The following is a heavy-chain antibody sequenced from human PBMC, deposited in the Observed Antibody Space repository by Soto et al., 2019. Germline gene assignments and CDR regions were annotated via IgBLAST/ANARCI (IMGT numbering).Heavy chain of an antibody. Sequence: QVQLVQSGAELKKPGASVKVSCKASGYTFSGYYLHWVRQAPGQGPEWMGRINPFSGAAHYSQKFQGGVTMTSNTSSTTIYLETTSLRSDDTAVYYCAGSGGGCGTNGSSLGYYYGLDVWGQGTPITVPS. D-gene: IGHD1-26*01. J-gene: IGHJ6*02. CDR1: GYTFSGYY. CDR3: AGSGGGCGTNGSSLGYYYGLDV. CDR2: INPFSGAA. V-gene: IGHV1-2*06.